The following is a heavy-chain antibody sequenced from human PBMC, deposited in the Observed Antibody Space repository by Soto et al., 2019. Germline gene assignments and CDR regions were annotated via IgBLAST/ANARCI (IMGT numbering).Heavy chain of an antibody. J-gene: IGHJ4*02. D-gene: IGHD5-12*01. Sequence: GGSLRLSCAASGFTFSSYSMSWVRQAPGKGLEWVSGFRTSGDGGTTYYADSVKGRFTISRDNSKNMLFLQMNSLRAEDTAVYYCARDPEKYSGSDLGIDYWGQGTLVTVSS. V-gene: IGHV3-23*01. CDR1: GFTFSSYS. CDR2: FRTSGDGGTT. CDR3: ARDPEKYSGSDLGIDY.